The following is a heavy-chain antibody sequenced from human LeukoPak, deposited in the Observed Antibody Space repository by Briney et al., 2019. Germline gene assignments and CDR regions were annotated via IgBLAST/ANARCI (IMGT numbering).Heavy chain of an antibody. D-gene: IGHD3-10*01. V-gene: IGHV3-23*01. J-gene: IGHJ4*02. CDR1: GFTVSSNF. Sequence: GGSLRLSCTASGFTVSSNFMSWVRQAPGKGLEWVSYISERGGSTTYADSVKGRFTISRDTSLNILYLQMNNLRAEDTAVYFCAKRGVVIRGILVIGYHQEAYHYDFWGQGVLVTVS. CDR2: ISERGGST. CDR3: AKRGVVIRGILVIGYHQEAYHYDF.